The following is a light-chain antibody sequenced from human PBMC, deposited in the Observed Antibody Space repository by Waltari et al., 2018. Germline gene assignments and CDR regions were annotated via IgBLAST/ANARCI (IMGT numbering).Light chain of an antibody. CDR1: SSDVGGYNH. Sequence: QSALTQPRPVSGSPGQSVTIPCTGTSSDVGGYNHVSWYQQHPGKAPKLMIYDVSNRPSGVPDRFSGSKSGITASLTISGLQAGDEADYYCCSYAGSFHVVFGGGTKLTVL. V-gene: IGLV2-11*01. J-gene: IGLJ2*01. CDR2: DVS. CDR3: CSYAGSFHVV.